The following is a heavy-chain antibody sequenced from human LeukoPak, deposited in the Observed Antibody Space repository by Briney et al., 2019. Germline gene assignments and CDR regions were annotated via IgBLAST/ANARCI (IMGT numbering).Heavy chain of an antibody. V-gene: IGHV3-30-3*01. CDR3: ERDLTGSSYFDY. Sequence: RRSLGLSGAASGLTFRTYAMHWVRQAPGKGLEGVAVISNDGSNKYYAGSGKGRFTLSRDNTKNTLYLQMNSLRAEDTAVYYCERDLTGSSYFDYWGQGTLVTVSS. J-gene: IGHJ4*02. D-gene: IGHD1-26*01. CDR1: GLTFRTYA. CDR2: ISNDGSNK.